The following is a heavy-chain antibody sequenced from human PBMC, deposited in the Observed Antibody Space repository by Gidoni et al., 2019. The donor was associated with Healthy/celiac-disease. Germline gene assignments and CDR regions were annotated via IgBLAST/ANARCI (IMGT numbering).Heavy chain of an antibody. J-gene: IGHJ3*02. CDR1: GGSFSGYY. D-gene: IGHD6-6*01. Sequence: QVQLQQWGAGLLKPSETLSLTCAVYGGSFSGYYWSWIRQPPGKGLEWIGEINHSGSTNYNPSLKSRVTISVDTSKNQFSLKLSSVTAADTAVYYCARNGGSIAARRHAFDIWGQGTMVTVSS. CDR3: ARNGGSIAARRHAFDI. V-gene: IGHV4-34*01. CDR2: INHSGST.